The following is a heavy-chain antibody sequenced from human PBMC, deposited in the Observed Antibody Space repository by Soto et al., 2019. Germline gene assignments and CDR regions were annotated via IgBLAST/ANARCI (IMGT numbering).Heavy chain of an antibody. D-gene: IGHD5-18*01. V-gene: IGHV4-30-4*01. J-gene: IGHJ4*02. CDR2: IDHSGST. CDR3: ARVQGGGGAMVHNY. Sequence: QVQLQESGPGLVKPSQTLSLTCTVSGGSISSGDYYWIWIRQPPGKGLEWIGYIDHSGSTYYNPSRKSRVTISVDTSKNQFSLKRSSVTAADTAVYYCARVQGGGGAMVHNYWVQGTLVTVSS. CDR1: GGSISSGDYY.